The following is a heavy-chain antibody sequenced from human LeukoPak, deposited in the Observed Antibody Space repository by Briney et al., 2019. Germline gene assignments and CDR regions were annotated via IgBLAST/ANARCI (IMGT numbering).Heavy chain of an antibody. CDR1: GYTFTGYY. Sequence: ASVKVSCKASGYTFTGYYMHWVRQAPGQGLEWMGWINANSGGTDYAQKFQDRVTMTRDTSISTAYMELSRLRSDDTAVYYCARDGHGGNSFDYWGQGTLATVSS. CDR2: INANSGGT. CDR3: ARDGHGGNSFDY. D-gene: IGHD4-23*01. V-gene: IGHV1-2*02. J-gene: IGHJ4*02.